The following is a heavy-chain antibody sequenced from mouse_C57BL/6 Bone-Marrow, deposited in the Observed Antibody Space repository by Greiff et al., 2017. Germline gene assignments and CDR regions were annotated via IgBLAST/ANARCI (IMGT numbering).Heavy chain of an antibody. J-gene: IGHJ4*01. CDR3: ASNGYYGYYAMDY. D-gene: IGHD2-3*01. Sequence: VKVEESGPGLVAPSQSLSITCTVSGFSLTSYGVDWVRQSPGKGLEWLGVIWGVGSTNYNSALKSRLSISKDNSKSQVFLKMNSLQTDDTAMYYCASNGYYGYYAMDYWGQGTSVTVSS. CDR1: GFSLTSYG. CDR2: IWGVGST. V-gene: IGHV2-6*01.